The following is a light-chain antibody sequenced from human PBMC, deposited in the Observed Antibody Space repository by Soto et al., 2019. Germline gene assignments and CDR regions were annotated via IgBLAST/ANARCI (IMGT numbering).Light chain of an antibody. J-gene: IGLJ3*02. V-gene: IGLV1-44*01. CDR3: AAWDDSLNGWV. CDR1: SFNIGRNP. Sequence: QSALTQPPSASGTPGQRVTISCSGSSFNIGRNPVNWYQQFPGTAPKLLIYTNDQRPSGVPDRFSGSKSGTSASLAISGLQSEDEADYYCAAWDDSLNGWVFGGGTQLTVL. CDR2: TND.